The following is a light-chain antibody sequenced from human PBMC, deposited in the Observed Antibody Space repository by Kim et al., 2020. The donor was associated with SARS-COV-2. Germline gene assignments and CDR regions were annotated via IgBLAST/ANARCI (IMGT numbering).Light chain of an antibody. Sequence: DIQMTQSPSSVSASVGDRVIITCRASQGISNWLAWYQQKPGKAPKLLIYTASTLQTGVPSRFSGSGSGTDFTLTITSLQPDDFATYFCLQASNFPFTFGQGTKVDIK. J-gene: IGKJ2*01. CDR1: QGISNW. V-gene: IGKV1-12*01. CDR2: TAS. CDR3: LQASNFPFT.